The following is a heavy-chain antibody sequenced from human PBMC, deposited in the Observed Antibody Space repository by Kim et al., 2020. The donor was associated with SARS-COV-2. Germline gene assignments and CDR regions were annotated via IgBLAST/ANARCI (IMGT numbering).Heavy chain of an antibody. CDR1: GYTFTSYY. CDR2: INPSGGST. D-gene: IGHD2-2*02. CDR3: ATDSDIVVVPAAIDYYYYGMDV. Sequence: ASVKVSCKASGYTFTSYYMHWVRQAPGQGLEWMGIINPSGGSTSYAQKFQGRVTMTRDTSTSTVYMELSSLRSEDTAVYYCATDSDIVVVPAAIDYYYYGMDVWGQGTTVTVSS. J-gene: IGHJ6*02. V-gene: IGHV1-46*01.